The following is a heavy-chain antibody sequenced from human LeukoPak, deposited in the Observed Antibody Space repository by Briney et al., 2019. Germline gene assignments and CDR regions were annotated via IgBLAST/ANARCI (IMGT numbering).Heavy chain of an antibody. J-gene: IGHJ4*02. V-gene: IGHV4-59*01. CDR1: GASIKTYY. D-gene: IGHD5-24*01. CDR2: VYYTGST. Sequence: SETLSLTCTVSGASIKTYYWSWLRQPPGKGLEWIGYVYYTGSTYHNPSLDSRVTISLDMSKDQFSLRLTSVTAADTAVYYCARGRDGYSDWGQGTLVTVSS. CDR3: ARGRDGYSD.